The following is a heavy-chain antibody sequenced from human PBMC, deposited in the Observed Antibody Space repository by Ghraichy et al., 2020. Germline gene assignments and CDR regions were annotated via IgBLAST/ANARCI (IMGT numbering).Heavy chain of an antibody. J-gene: IGHJ6*02. CDR1: GFIFSNYA. V-gene: IGHV3-23*01. CDR2: ITGTGANT. CDR3: AKDDYCSGATCATYYYYGLDL. Sequence: GGSLRLSCAASGFIFSNYAMTWVRQAPGKGLEWVSSITGTGANTYYEDSVKGRFTISRDNSKNTLYPQMNSLRAEDTAIYYCAKDDYCSGATCATYYYYGLDLWGQGTTVTVSS. D-gene: IGHD2-15*01.